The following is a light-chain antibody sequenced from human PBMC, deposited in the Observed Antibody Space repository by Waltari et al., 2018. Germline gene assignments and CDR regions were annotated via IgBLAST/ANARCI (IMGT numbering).Light chain of an antibody. J-gene: IGLJ2*01. CDR2: GNS. Sequence: QSVLTQPTSVSGAPGQRVTIPCTGSSSNIGAGYDVHWYQQPPGTAPKLLMYGNSNRPSGVPDRFSGSKSGTSASLAITGLQAEDEADYYCQSYDSSLSGSRVFGGGTKLTVL. CDR3: QSYDSSLSGSRV. V-gene: IGLV1-40*01. CDR1: SSNIGAGYD.